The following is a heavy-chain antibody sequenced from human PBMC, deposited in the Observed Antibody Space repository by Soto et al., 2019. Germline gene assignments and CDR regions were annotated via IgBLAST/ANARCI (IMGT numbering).Heavy chain of an antibody. CDR2: IKSKTNGGTT. D-gene: IGHD3-22*01. Sequence: GGSLRLSCAASGFTFSNAWMSWVRQAPGKGLEWVGRIKSKTNGGTTDYAAPVKGRFTISRDDSKNTLFLQMNSLKTEDTAVYYCSTDLRLGKNYHSNPYLDFWRQGALVTVSS. V-gene: IGHV3-15*01. CDR3: STDLRLGKNYHSNPYLDF. J-gene: IGHJ4*02. CDR1: GFTFSNAW.